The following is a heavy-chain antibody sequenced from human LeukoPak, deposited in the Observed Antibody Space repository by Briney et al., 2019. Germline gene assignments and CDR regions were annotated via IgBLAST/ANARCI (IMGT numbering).Heavy chain of an antibody. V-gene: IGHV3-11*01. J-gene: IGHJ3*02. CDR3: AKRDSSDAFDI. Sequence: PGGSLRLSCAASGFTFSDYYMSWIRQAPGKGLEWVSYISSSGSTIYYADSVKGRFTISRDNAKNSLYLQMNSLRAEDMALYYCAKRDSSDAFDIWGQGTMVTVSS. CDR1: GFTFSDYY. CDR2: ISSSGSTI. D-gene: IGHD3-22*01.